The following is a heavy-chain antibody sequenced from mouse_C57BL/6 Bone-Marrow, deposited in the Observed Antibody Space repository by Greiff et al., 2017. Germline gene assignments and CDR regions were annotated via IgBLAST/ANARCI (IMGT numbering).Heavy chain of an antibody. J-gene: IGHJ3*01. D-gene: IGHD2-4*01. CDR1: GFSLTSYG. CDR2: IWSGGST. V-gene: IGHV2-2*01. CDR3: ARNWYDYDRLTVAY. Sequence: QVQLKESGPGLVQPSQSLSITCTVSGFSLTSYGVHWVRQSPGKGLEWLGVIWSGGSTDYNAAFISRLSISKDNSKSQVFFKMNSLQADDTAIYYCARNWYDYDRLTVAYWGQGTLVTVSA.